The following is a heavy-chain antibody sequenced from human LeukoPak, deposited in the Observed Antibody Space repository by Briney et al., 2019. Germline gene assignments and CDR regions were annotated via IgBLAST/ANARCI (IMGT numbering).Heavy chain of an antibody. V-gene: IGHV3-48*02. CDR3: ARGVILPDY. Sequence: GGTLRLSCAASVFTFSSYSMNWVREAPGKGLEWVSYISSSSSTIYYADSVKGRFTISRDNVKNSLYLQMNSLRDEDTAVYYCARGVILPDYWGQGTLVTVSS. CDR1: VFTFSSYS. J-gene: IGHJ4*02. D-gene: IGHD2/OR15-2a*01. CDR2: ISSSSSTI.